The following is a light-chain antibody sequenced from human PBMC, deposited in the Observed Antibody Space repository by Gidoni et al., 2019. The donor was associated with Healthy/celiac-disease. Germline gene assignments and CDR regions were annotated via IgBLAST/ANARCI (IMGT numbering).Light chain of an antibody. Sequence: EIVLTQSPGTLSLSPGERATLSCRASQSVSSSYLAWYQQKPGQAPRLLIYGASSRAPGIPDRFSGSGSGTDFTLTISRLEPEDFAVYYCQQYGSSLGTFGQGTKLEIK. CDR3: QQYGSSLGT. CDR1: QSVSSSY. J-gene: IGKJ2*01. CDR2: GAS. V-gene: IGKV3-20*01.